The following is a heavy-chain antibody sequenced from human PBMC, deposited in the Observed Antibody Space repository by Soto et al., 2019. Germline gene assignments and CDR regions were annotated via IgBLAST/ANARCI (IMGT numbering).Heavy chain of an antibody. V-gene: IGHV1-69*13. J-gene: IGHJ4*02. D-gene: IGHD2-21*01. CDR1: GGTFSNFV. CDR3: ARAPILVGETTYENYFDY. Sequence: SVKVSCNASGGTFSNFVISWVRQAPGQGLEWMGGNIPIFGTANYAQKFQGRVTIIADESTGTTYMELTSLRSEDTAVYYCARAPILVGETTYENYFDYWGRGTLVTVSS. CDR2: NIPIFGTA.